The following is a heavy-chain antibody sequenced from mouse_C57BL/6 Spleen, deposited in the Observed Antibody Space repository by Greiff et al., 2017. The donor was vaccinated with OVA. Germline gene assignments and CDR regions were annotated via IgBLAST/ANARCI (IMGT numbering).Heavy chain of an antibody. D-gene: IGHD2-2*01. Sequence: VKLEESGPGLVQPSQSLSITCTVSGFSLTSYGVHWVRQSPGKGLEWLGVIWSGGSTDYNAAFISRLSISKDNSKSQVFFKMNSLQADDTAIYYCARNPLTMVTSLMDYWGQGTSVTVSS. J-gene: IGHJ4*01. CDR1: GFSLTSYG. V-gene: IGHV2-2*01. CDR2: IWSGGST. CDR3: ARNPLTMVTSLMDY.